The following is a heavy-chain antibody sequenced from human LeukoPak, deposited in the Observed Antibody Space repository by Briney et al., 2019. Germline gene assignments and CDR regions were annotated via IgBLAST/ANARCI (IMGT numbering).Heavy chain of an antibody. V-gene: IGHV3-30*18. CDR2: ISSDGSSK. Sequence: GGSLRLSCAASGFMFSAYGMHWVRQAPGKGLEWVAVISSDGSSKNHADSVKGRFSMSRDNSKNTLYLQMNSLRTEDTAVYYCAKDGDCGGGGCFPNNFNYWGQGTLVTVSS. D-gene: IGHD2-15*01. CDR3: AKDGDCGGGGCFPNNFNY. CDR1: GFMFSAYG. J-gene: IGHJ4*02.